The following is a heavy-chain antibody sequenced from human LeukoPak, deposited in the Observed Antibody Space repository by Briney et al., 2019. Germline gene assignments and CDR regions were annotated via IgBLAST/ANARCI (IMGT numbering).Heavy chain of an antibody. CDR1: GGSISSGSYY. D-gene: IGHD6-19*01. Sequence: SQTLSLTCTVSGGSISSGSYYWSWIRQPAGRGLEWLGRIYTSGSTNYNPSLKSRVTISVDTPKNQFSLKLSSVTAADTAVYYCARDTSSGWPETYYFDYWGQGTLVTVSS. V-gene: IGHV4-61*02. CDR2: IYTSGST. J-gene: IGHJ4*02. CDR3: ARDTSSGWPETYYFDY.